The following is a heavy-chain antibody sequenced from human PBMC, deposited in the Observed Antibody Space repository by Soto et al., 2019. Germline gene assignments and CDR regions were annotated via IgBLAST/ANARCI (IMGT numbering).Heavy chain of an antibody. J-gene: IGHJ5*02. D-gene: IGHD3-22*01. V-gene: IGHV3-30-3*01. CDR3: ARAYDSSGYYYNWFDP. CDR1: GFTFSSYA. CDR2: ISYDGSNK. Sequence: GGSLRLSCAASGFTFSSYAMHWVRQAPGKGLEWVAVISYDGSNKYYADSVKGRFTISRDNSKNTLYLQMNSLRAEDTAVYYCARAYDSSGYYYNWFDPWGQGTLVTVSS.